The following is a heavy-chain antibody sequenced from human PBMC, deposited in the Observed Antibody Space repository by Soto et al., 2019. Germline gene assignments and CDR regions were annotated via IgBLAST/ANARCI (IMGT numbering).Heavy chain of an antibody. D-gene: IGHD6-19*01. CDR3: AKGSLLWQCFEFVP. Sequence: EVQLVESGGVLVQPGRSLRLSCAASVFTFDEYAMHWVRKSPGKGLEWVSGISWDRGSIGYADSVKGRFTISRDNAKNSLYLQMNSLGAEDTALYYCAKGSLLWQCFEFVPWGQGTLVTVSS. V-gene: IGHV3-9*01. J-gene: IGHJ5*02. CDR2: ISWDRGSI. CDR1: VFTFDEYA.